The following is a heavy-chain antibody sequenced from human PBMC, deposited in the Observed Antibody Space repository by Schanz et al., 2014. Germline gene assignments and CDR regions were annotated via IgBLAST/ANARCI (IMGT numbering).Heavy chain of an antibody. CDR2: IYYTGTT. V-gene: IGHV4-39*01. Sequence: QLQLQESGPGLVKPSETLSLTCTVSGASISGSSDYWGWIRQSPGKGLGWIGNIYYTGTTYYNPPLKGRVPIPVDPPKTQVPRKLPSVPAADTAVFYCARRDNYLSAFDIWGQGTMVTVSS. D-gene: IGHD4-4*01. J-gene: IGHJ3*02. CDR1: GASISGSSDY. CDR3: ARRDNYLSAFDI.